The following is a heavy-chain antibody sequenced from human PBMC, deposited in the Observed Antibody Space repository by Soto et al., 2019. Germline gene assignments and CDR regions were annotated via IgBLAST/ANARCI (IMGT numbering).Heavy chain of an antibody. Sequence: QLHLVQSGAEVKKAGSSVKVSCKASGGTVSSYAITWVRPAPGKGLEWMGVFIPIFVSAHYAPKFQGRLTITADESTSTAYMELSGLTSEDTAIYYCARDVSSDTTGFRGYDLWGQGTQVTVSS. J-gene: IGHJ4*02. CDR1: GGTVSSYA. CDR3: ARDVSSDTTGFRGYDL. V-gene: IGHV1-69*01. D-gene: IGHD3-10*01. CDR2: FIPIFVSA.